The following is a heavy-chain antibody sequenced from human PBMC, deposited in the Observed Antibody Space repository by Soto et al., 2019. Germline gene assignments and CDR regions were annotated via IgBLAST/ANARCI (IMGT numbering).Heavy chain of an antibody. V-gene: IGHV4-39*02. CDR1: VGSISSSSVY. D-gene: IGHD3-16*01. CDR3: VSPYNFYFMDV. CDR2: VSHRGST. J-gene: IGHJ6*03. Sequence: SETLSLTCTVSVGSISSSSVYWGWVRQPPGKGLEWIGSVSHRGSTYYNPSLTSRVTISVDTSKNHFSLKLNSVTAADTAVYYCVSPYNFYFMDVWGKGTPVTVSS.